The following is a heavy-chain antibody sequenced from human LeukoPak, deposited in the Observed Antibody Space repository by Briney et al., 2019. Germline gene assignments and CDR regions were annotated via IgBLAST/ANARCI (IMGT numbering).Heavy chain of an antibody. V-gene: IGHV4-61*02. CDR1: GGSISSGSYY. CDR2: IYTSGST. CDR3: ARAEEAAGSGY. J-gene: IGHJ4*02. Sequence: PSQALSLTCTVSGGSISSGSYYWSWIRQPAGKGLEWIGRIYTSGSTNYNPSLKSRVTISVDTSKNQFSLKLSSVTAADTAVYYCARAEEAAGSGYWGQGTLVTVSS. D-gene: IGHD6-13*01.